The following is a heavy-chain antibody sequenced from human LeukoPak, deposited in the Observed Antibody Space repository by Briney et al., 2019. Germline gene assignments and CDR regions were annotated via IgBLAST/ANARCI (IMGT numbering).Heavy chain of an antibody. CDR2: IYHSGST. CDR3: ARSSDGSGSYYDY. CDR1: GGSISSGGYY. Sequence: PSQTLSLTCTVSGGSISSGGYYWSWIRQPPGKGLEWIGYIYHSGSTYYNPSLKSRVTISVDKSKHQFSLKLSSVTAADTAVYYCARSSDGSGSYYDYWGQGTLVTVSS. D-gene: IGHD3-10*01. V-gene: IGHV4-30-2*02. J-gene: IGHJ4*02.